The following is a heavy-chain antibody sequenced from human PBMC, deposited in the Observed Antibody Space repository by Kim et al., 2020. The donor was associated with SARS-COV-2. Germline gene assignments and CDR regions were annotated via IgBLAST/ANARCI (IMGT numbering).Heavy chain of an antibody. CDR3: ARAQYSSSSGVYYFDY. D-gene: IGHD6-6*01. Sequence: SVRGRFTISGDNSKNPRYLQMNSLRAEDTAVYYCARAQYSSSSGVYYFDYWGQGTLVTVSS. V-gene: IGHV3-53*01. J-gene: IGHJ4*02.